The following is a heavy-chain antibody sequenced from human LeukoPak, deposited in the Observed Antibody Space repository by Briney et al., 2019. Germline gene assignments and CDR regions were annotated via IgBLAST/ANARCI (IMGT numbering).Heavy chain of an antibody. V-gene: IGHV4-59*01. D-gene: IGHD3-3*01. J-gene: IGHJ4*02. CDR3: ARGTYYDFWSGYLPYYFDY. CDR2: IYYSGST. Sequence: SETLSLTCTVSGGSISSYYWSWIRQPPGQGLEWIGYIYYSGSTNYNPSLKSRVTISVDTSKNQFSLKLSSVTAADTAVYYCARGTYYDFWSGYLPYYFDYWGQGTLVTVSS. CDR1: GGSISSYY.